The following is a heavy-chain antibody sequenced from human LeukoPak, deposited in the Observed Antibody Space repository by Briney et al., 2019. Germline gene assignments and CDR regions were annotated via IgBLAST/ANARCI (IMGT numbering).Heavy chain of an antibody. V-gene: IGHV4-39*01. D-gene: IGHD3-3*01. CDR3: ASLYGFWSGYSLLNWFDP. CDR2: IYYSGST. J-gene: IGHJ5*02. CDR1: GGSISSTSYY. Sequence: PTETLSLTCTVSGGSISSTSYYWGWIRQPPGKGLEWIGSIYYSGSTYYNPSLKSRVTISVDTSKNQFSLKLSSVTAADTAVYYCASLYGFWSGYSLLNWFDPWGQGTLVTVSS.